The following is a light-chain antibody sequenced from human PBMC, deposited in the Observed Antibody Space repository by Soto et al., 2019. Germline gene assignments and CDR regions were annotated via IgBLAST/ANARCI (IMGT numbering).Light chain of an antibody. V-gene: IGKV3-15*01. Sequence: EIVMTQSPATLSVSPGERATLSCRASQSVSSNLAWYQQKPGQAPRLLICGASTRATGIPARFSGSGSGTEFTLSISSLQSKDFAVYYCQQYNNWPKTLGQGTKVEIK. CDR3: QQYNNWPKT. J-gene: IGKJ1*01. CDR2: GAS. CDR1: QSVSSN.